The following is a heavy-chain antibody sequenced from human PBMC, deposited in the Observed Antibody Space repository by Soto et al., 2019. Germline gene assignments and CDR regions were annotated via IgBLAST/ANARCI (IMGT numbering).Heavy chain of an antibody. CDR1: GYSFTTYW. J-gene: IGHJ4*02. CDR3: ARTEVGSMDYFDY. V-gene: IGHV5-51*01. Sequence: GESLKISCKGSGYSFTTYWIGWVRQMPGKGLEWMGSICPGDSDTRYSPSFQGQVTISADKSISTAYLQWSSLKASDTAMYYCARTEVGSMDYFDYWGQGTPVTVSS. D-gene: IGHD6-13*01. CDR2: ICPGDSDT.